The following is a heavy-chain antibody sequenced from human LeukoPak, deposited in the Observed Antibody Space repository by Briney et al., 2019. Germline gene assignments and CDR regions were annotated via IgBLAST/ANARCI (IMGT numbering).Heavy chain of an antibody. J-gene: IGHJ6*02. CDR3: AAGPAEAVAGSYYYYYGMDV. D-gene: IGHD6-19*01. Sequence: ASVKVSCKASGGTFSGYAISWVRQAPGQGLEWMGGIIPVFGTANYAQKFQGRVTITADESTSTAYMELSSLRSEDTAVYYCAAGPAEAVAGSYYYYYGMDVWGQGTTVTVSS. CDR2: IIPVFGTA. CDR1: GGTFSGYA. V-gene: IGHV1-69*13.